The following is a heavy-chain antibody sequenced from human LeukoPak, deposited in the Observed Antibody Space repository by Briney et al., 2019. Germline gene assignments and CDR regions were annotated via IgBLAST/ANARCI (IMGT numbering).Heavy chain of an antibody. D-gene: IGHD3-3*01. CDR1: GGSISSYC. CDR2: IYYSGST. J-gene: IGHJ4*02. V-gene: IGHV4-59*01. CDR3: ARAVADFWSGQYYFDY. Sequence: SETLSHTCTVSGGSISSYCWSWIRQPPGKGLEWIGCIYYSGSTNYNPSLKSRVTISVDTSKNQFSLKLSSVTAADTAVFYCARAVADFWSGQYYFDYWGQGTLVTVSS.